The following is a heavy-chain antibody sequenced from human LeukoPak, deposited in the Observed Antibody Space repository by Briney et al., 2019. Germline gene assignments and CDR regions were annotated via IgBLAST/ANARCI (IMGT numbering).Heavy chain of an antibody. D-gene: IGHD2-2*01. J-gene: IGHJ4*02. CDR3: AKGVIVVVPAAAVFDY. Sequence: GGSLRLSCAASGFIFGDYAMTWVRQAPGKGLEWVSAISGSGGSTYYADSVKGRFTISRDNSKNTLYLQMNSLRAEDTAVYYCAKGVIVVVPAAAVFDYWGQGTLVTVSS. CDR1: GFIFGDYA. CDR2: ISGSGGST. V-gene: IGHV3-23*01.